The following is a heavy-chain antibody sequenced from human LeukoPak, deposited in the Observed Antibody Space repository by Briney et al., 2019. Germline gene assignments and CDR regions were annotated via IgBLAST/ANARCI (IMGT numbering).Heavy chain of an antibody. CDR3: ARHGDPVGDYFDY. V-gene: IGHV4-39*01. CDR2: IYYSGST. D-gene: IGHD3-16*01. Sequence: PSETLSLTCTVSGGSISSSSYYWGWIRQPPGRGLEWIGSIYYSGSTYYNPSLKSRVTISVDTSKNQFSLKLSSVTAADTAVYYCARHGDPVGDYFDYWGQGTLVTVSS. CDR1: GGSISSSSYY. J-gene: IGHJ4*02.